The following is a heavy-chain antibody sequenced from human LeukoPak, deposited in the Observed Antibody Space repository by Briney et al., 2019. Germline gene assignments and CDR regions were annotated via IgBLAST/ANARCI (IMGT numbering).Heavy chain of an antibody. D-gene: IGHD3-16*01. CDR1: GFTFSSYG. J-gene: IGHJ5*02. V-gene: IGHV3-23*01. CDR3: ASQSYARFDP. Sequence: PGGSLRLSCAASGFTFSSYGMSWVRQAPGKGLEWVSAISGSGGSTYYADSVKGRFTISRDNSRKLLFLQMNSLRVEDTAVYYCASQSYARFDPWGQGTLVTVSS. CDR2: ISGSGGST.